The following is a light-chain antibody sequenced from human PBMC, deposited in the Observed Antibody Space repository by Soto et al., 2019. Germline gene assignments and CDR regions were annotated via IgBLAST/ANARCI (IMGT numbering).Light chain of an antibody. J-gene: IGKJ4*01. Sequence: EIVLTQSPGTLSLSPGERATLSCRASQSVSSSYLAWYQQKPGQAPRLLIYGASSRATGIPDRFSGSRSGTDFTLTISRLEPEDFAVYYCQQYGSSPRTFAGGTKVDIK. CDR1: QSVSSSY. CDR2: GAS. V-gene: IGKV3-20*01. CDR3: QQYGSSPRT.